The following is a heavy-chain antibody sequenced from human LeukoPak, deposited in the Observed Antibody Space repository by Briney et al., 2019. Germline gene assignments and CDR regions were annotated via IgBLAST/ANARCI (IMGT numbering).Heavy chain of an antibody. CDR3: ARGIVGATALMDV. CDR2: ISAYNGNT. D-gene: IGHD1-26*01. CDR1: GYTFSNYG. Sequence: ASVKVSCTASGYTFSNYGISWVRQAPGQGLEWMGWISAYNGNTKYAQRFQGRVTMTTDTSTSTAHMELRSPISEDTAVYFCARGIVGATALMDVWGQGNTVTVSS. V-gene: IGHV1-18*01. J-gene: IGHJ6*02.